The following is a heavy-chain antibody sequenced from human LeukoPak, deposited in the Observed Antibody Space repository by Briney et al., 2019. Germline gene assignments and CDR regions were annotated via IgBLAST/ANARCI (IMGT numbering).Heavy chain of an antibody. J-gene: IGHJ4*02. V-gene: IGHV4-38-2*02. D-gene: IGHD6-13*01. CDR2: IYHSGST. CDR3: ARQLYSSRFDY. CDR1: GYSISSGYY. Sequence: LETLSLTCTVSGYSISSGYYWGWIRQPPGKGLEWIGSIYHSGSTFYNPSLKSRVTISVDTSKNRFSLKLNSVTAADTALYYCARQLYSSRFDYWGQGTLVTVSS.